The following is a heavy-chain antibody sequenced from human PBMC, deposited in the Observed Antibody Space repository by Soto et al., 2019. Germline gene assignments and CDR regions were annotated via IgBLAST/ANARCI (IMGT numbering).Heavy chain of an antibody. CDR3: AREDWHRFDP. CDR2: IFATGATI. D-gene: IGHD2-21*01. J-gene: IGHJ5*02. CDR1: GFTFSSYS. Sequence: GGSLRLSCVPSGFTFSSYSMVWVRQASGKGLQWVSYIFATGATIYYADSVKGRFTVSRDNALNSLYLQMNSLRDEDTAVYCCAREDWHRFDPWGQGTLVTVSS. V-gene: IGHV3-48*02.